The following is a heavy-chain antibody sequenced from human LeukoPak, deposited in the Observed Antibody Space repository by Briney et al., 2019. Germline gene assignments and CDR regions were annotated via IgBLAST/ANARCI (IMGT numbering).Heavy chain of an antibody. CDR3: AGDRGSNFEDYFDY. CDR2: ISGSGTT. CDR1: GFTLSSYA. J-gene: IGHJ4*02. D-gene: IGHD3-9*01. Sequence: VGSLRIFCAASGFTLSSYAMSWGRQAPGKRLHWVSGISGSGTTYYADSVKGRFTISRDNSKNTLYLQMNSLRADDTAVYYCAGDRGSNFEDYFDYWGQGTLVTVSS. V-gene: IGHV3-23*01.